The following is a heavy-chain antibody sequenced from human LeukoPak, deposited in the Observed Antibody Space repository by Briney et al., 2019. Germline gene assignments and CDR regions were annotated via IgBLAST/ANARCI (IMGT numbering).Heavy chain of an antibody. CDR3: AKVLGSGWSPDY. Sequence: GGSLRLSCAASGFTVSSNYMSWVRQAPGKGLEWVAVISYDGSNKYYADSVKGRFTISRDNSKNTLYLQMNSLRAEDTAVYYCAKVLGSGWSPDYWGQGTLVTVSS. J-gene: IGHJ4*02. V-gene: IGHV3-30*18. CDR1: GFTVSSNY. CDR2: ISYDGSNK. D-gene: IGHD6-19*01.